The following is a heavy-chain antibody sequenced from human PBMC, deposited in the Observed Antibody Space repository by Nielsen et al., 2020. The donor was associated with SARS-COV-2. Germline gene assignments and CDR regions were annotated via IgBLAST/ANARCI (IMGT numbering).Heavy chain of an antibody. V-gene: IGHV4-31*03. CDR1: GASITFSGSY. Sequence: LRLSCTVSGASITFSGSYWTWIRHHPLRGLEWLGHRSHDGNTYSNPSLQSRLIISVDTSKNQFSLSLNSVTDADTAIYYCARGAAFFDPWGQGIRVTVSS. CDR2: RSHDGNT. CDR3: ARGAAFFDP. J-gene: IGHJ5*02. D-gene: IGHD2-15*01.